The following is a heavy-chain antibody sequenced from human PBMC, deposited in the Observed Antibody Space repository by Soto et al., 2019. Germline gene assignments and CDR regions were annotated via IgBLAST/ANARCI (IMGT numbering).Heavy chain of an antibody. J-gene: IGHJ4*02. CDR3: ARDRDGSGWYYFEY. D-gene: IGHD6-19*01. Sequence: QVHLQESGPGLVKPSQTLSLTCTVSGGSISSGGYYWSWIRQHPGKGLEWIAYIYYGGSTYYNPSFRSRGTISVDTSKHQFSLKLTSVTAADTAVYYCARDRDGSGWYYFEYWGQGTLVTVS. CDR2: IYYGGST. V-gene: IGHV4-31*03. CDR1: GGSISSGGYY.